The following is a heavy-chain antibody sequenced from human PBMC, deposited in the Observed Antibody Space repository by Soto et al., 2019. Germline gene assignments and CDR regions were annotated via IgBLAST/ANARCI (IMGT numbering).Heavy chain of an antibody. CDR1: GYTFTSYA. CDR2: INTNTGNP. V-gene: IGHV7-4-1*01. Sequence: ASVKVSCKASGYTFTSYAMNWVRQAPGQGLEWMGWINTNTGNPTYAQGFTGRFVFSLDTSVSTAYLQICSLKAEDTAVYYCARVPDLYDFWSGSHPDMDVWGKGTTVTVSS. D-gene: IGHD3-3*01. CDR3: ARVPDLYDFWSGSHPDMDV. J-gene: IGHJ6*03.